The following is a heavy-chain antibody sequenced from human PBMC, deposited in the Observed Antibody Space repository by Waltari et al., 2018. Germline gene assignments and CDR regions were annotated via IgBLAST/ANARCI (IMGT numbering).Heavy chain of an antibody. V-gene: IGHV4-34*01. CDR2: ISHSGSS. CDR3: ARGRVTYWFDP. Sequence: QVQLQQWGPGLLRPSETLSLTCAVYGGSFSGYYWTWIRQPPGKGLEWIGEISHSGSSNYNPSLKSRVTRSVDTSKNQFSLKLSSVTAADTAVYYCARGRVTYWFDPWGQGTLVTVSS. J-gene: IGHJ5*02. D-gene: IGHD4-4*01. CDR1: GGSFSGYY.